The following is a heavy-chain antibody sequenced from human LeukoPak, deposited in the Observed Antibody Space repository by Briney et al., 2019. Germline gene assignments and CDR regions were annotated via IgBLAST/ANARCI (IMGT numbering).Heavy chain of an antibody. D-gene: IGHD1-14*01. CDR2: LYAGGTT. CDR1: GFSVSSSF. V-gene: IGHV3-53*01. J-gene: IGHJ4*03. CDR3: AREWANHTQRRGN. Sequence: ARGSPSPSCAASGFSVSSSFMTWVRQSPVKGLELVAVLYAGGTTNYVESVKGRFTISRDNSKNTVYLQMNSLRDDDTGVYHCAREWANHTQRRGNWGPVTPVTVSS.